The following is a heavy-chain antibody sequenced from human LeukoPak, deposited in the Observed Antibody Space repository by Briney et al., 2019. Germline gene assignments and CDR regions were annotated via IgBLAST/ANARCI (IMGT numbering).Heavy chain of an antibody. CDR1: GGPISSGGYY. CDR2: IYHSGST. D-gene: IGHD5-24*01. J-gene: IGHJ4*02. Sequence: PSQTLSLTCTVSGGPISSGGYYWSWIRQPPGKGLEWIGYIYHSGSTYYNPSLKSRVTISVDRSKNQFSLKLSSVTAADTAVYYCARGRWLQSQYYFDYWGQGTLVTVSS. V-gene: IGHV4-30-2*01. CDR3: ARGRWLQSQYYFDY.